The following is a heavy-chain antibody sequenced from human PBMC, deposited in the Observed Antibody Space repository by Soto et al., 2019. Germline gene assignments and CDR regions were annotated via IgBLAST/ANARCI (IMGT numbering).Heavy chain of an antibody. V-gene: IGHV3-23*01. D-gene: IGHD3-16*01. CDR1: GFTFSNYA. CDR3: AKDRITFLFDY. Sequence: TGGSQRLSCAASGFTFSNYARSWVRQAPGKGLEWVSAISGSGGSTYYADSVKGRFTISRDNSKNTLYLQMNSLRAEDTAVYYCAKDRITFLFDYWGQGTLVTVSS. J-gene: IGHJ4*02. CDR2: ISGSGGST.